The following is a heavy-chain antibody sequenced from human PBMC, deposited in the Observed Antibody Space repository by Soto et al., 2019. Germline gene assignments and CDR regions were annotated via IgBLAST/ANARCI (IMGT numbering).Heavy chain of an antibody. D-gene: IGHD3-9*01. CDR3: ARAAPLRYFDWSRMDV. Sequence: VKVSCKASGGTFSSYAISWVRQAPGQGLEWMGGIIPIFGTANYAQKFQGRVTITADKSTSTAYMELSSLRSEDTTVYYCARAAPLRYFDWSRMDVWGQGTTVTVS. J-gene: IGHJ6*02. V-gene: IGHV1-69*06. CDR2: IIPIFGTA. CDR1: GGTFSSYA.